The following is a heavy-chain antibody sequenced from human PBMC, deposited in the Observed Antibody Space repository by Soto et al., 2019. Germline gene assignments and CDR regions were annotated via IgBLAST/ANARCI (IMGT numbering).Heavy chain of an antibody. Sequence: EAQLSGSGGGLVQPGGSLRLSYAASGFTFGSYAMSWVRQAPGKGLEWVSAISGSSTSTYYADSVKGRFTISRDNSKNTLYLQMNSLRAEDTAVYYCAKDPSSGFAMENYFDYWGQGTLVTVSS. J-gene: IGHJ4*02. D-gene: IGHD3-10*01. CDR2: ISGSSTST. CDR1: GFTFGSYA. CDR3: AKDPSSGFAMENYFDY. V-gene: IGHV3-23*01.